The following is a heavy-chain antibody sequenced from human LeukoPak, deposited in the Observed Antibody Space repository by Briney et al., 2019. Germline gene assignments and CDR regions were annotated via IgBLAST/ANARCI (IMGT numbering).Heavy chain of an antibody. CDR2: IRYDGSNK. D-gene: IGHD2-2*01. CDR3: AKDLLAYCSSTSCRSPLSFDP. Sequence: PGGSLRLSCAASGFTFSSYGMHWVRQAPGKGLEWVAFIRYDGSNKYYADSVKGRFTISRDNSKNTLYLQMNSLRAEDTAVYYCAKDLLAYCSSTSCRSPLSFDPWGQGTLVTVSS. V-gene: IGHV3-30*02. CDR1: GFTFSSYG. J-gene: IGHJ5*02.